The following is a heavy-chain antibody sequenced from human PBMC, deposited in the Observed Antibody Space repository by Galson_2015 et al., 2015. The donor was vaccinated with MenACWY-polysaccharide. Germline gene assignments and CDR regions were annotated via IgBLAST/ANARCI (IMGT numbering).Heavy chain of an antibody. CDR1: GLTFSSYG. CDR3: ARGHYGLDV. V-gene: IGHV3-23*01. J-gene: IGHJ6*02. CDR2: LSPTTGNT. Sequence: SLRLSCAGSGLTFSSYGMGWVRQAPGKGLEWVSGLSPTTGNTYYADSVRGRFTISRDNSKNTLCLQMDSLRAEDTALYYCARGHYGLDVWGQGTTVTVSS.